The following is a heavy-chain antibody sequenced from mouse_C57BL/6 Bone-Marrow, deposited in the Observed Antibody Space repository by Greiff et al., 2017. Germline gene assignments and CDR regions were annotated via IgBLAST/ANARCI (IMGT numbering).Heavy chain of an antibody. Sequence: VQLQQSGAELVMPGASVKLSCTASGYTFTSYWMHWVKQRPGQGLEWIGEIDTSDSYTNYNQKFKGKSTLTVDKSSSTAYMQLSSLTSEDSAVYYCARGGGYAMDYWGQGTSVTVSS. J-gene: IGHJ4*01. CDR3: ARGGGYAMDY. V-gene: IGHV1-69*01. CDR1: GYTFTSYW. CDR2: IDTSDSYT.